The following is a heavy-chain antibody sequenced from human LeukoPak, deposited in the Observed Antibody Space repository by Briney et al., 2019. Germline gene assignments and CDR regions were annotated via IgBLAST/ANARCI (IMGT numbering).Heavy chain of an antibody. Sequence: SETLSLTCSVSGGSISSRDHYWSWIRQHPGQGLEWIGYIFYSGSTHYNPSLKSRVTISVDPSKNQFSLKLSSVTAADTAVYYCARALYYSSGYFFFDYWGQGILVTVSS. J-gene: IGHJ4*02. CDR3: ARALYYSSGYFFFDY. D-gene: IGHD3-22*01. CDR1: GGSISSRDHY. V-gene: IGHV4-31*03. CDR2: IFYSGST.